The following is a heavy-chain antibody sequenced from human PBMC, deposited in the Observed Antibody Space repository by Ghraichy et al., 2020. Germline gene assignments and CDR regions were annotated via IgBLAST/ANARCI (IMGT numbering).Heavy chain of an antibody. CDR1: GGSFSGYY. Sequence: SETLSLTCAVYGGSFSGYYWSWIRQPPGKGLEWIGEINHSGSTNYNPSLKSRVTISVDTSKNQFSLKLSSVTAADTAVYYCARATYSSLNYWGQGTLVTVSS. J-gene: IGHJ4*02. V-gene: IGHV4-34*01. CDR2: INHSGST. D-gene: IGHD6-19*01. CDR3: ARATYSSLNY.